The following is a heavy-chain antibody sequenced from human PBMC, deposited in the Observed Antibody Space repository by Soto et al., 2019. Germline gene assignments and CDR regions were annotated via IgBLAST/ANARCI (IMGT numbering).Heavy chain of an antibody. D-gene: IGHD3-16*02. CDR1: GFSFSSYD. J-gene: IGHJ4*02. V-gene: IGHV3-48*01. CDR2: ITSSSSTI. Sequence: EVQLVESGGDSVQPGGSLRLSCAASGFSFSSYDMNWVRQAPGKGLEWVSHITSSSSTIYYADSVKGRFTISRDNAKNXLXXQMNSLGVDDTAVYYCARDGYDYVWGSYRSGYFDLWGQGTLVAVSS. CDR3: ARDGYDYVWGSYRSGYFDL.